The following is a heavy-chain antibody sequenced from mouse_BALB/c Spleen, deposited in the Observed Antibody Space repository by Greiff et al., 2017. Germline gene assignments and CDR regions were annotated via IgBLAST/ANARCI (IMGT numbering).Heavy chain of an antibody. CDR2: ISYSGST. CDR3: ARGYYGSSFTSFDY. V-gene: IGHV3-2*02. J-gene: IGHJ2*01. Sequence: EVKLLESGPGLVKPSQSLSLTCTVTGYSITSDYAWNWIRQFPGNKLEWMGYISYSGSTSYNPSLKSRISITRDTSKNQFFLQLNSVTTEDTATYYCARGYYGSSFTSFDYWGQGTTLTVSS. D-gene: IGHD1-1*01. CDR1: GYSITSDYA.